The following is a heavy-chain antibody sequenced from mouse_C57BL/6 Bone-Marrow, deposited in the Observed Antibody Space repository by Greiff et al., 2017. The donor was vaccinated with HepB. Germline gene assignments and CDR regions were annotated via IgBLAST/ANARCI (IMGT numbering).Heavy chain of an antibody. J-gene: IGHJ4*01. CDR1: GFTFSDYY. CDR2: ISNGGGST. D-gene: IGHD3-2*02. V-gene: IGHV5-12*01. Sequence: EVKLMESGGGLVQPGGSLKLSCAASGFTFSDYYMYWVRQTPEKRLEWVAYISNGGGSTYYPDTVKGRFTISRDNAKNTLYLQMSRLKSEDTAMYYCARCSSGPYWYAMDYWGQGTSVTVSS. CDR3: ARCSSGPYWYAMDY.